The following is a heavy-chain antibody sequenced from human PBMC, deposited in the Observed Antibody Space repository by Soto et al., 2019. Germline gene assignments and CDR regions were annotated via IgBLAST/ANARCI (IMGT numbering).Heavy chain of an antibody. CDR3: AREIMPLTNDWYFDL. CDR2: IFDSGST. V-gene: IGHV4-30-4*01. J-gene: IGHJ2*01. Sequence: QGQLQESGPGLVKPSETLSLTGTVSGGPISGGVHSGSWIRHPPGKALEWIGHIFDSGSTYYNPSLKSRLTISVDTSKNQFSLRLSSVTAADTAVYYCAREIMPLTNDWYFDLWGRGTLVTVSS. CDR1: GGPISGGVHS. D-gene: IGHD2-8*01.